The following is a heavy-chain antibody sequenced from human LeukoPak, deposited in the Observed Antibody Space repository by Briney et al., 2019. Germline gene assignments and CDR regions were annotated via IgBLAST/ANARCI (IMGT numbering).Heavy chain of an antibody. D-gene: IGHD6-13*01. J-gene: IGHJ4*02. CDR3: ARAEAAVGRVAAPYTNHFDY. CDR2: INPSGGSK. V-gene: IGHV1-46*01. CDR1: GYTFISYY. Sequence: GASVQDPCKASGYTFISYYMHWVRQPPAQRVEWMGIINPSGGSKSFARKFQGRATMTRDTSTSTIYIELSSLRTEDTAVYYCARAEAAVGRVAAPYTNHFDYWGQGTLVTVSS.